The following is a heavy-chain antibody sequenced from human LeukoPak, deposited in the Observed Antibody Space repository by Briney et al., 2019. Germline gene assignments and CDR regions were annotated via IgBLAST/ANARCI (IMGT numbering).Heavy chain of an antibody. Sequence: PGGSLRLSCAASGFTFSSHGMHWVRQAPGKGLEWVAFIRYDGSNKYYADSVKGRFTISRDNSKNTLYLQMNSLRAEDTAVYYCAKDIWLEYYFDYWGQGTLVTVSS. CDR1: GFTFSSHG. J-gene: IGHJ4*02. CDR3: AKDIWLEYYFDY. D-gene: IGHD6-19*01. V-gene: IGHV3-30*02. CDR2: IRYDGSNK.